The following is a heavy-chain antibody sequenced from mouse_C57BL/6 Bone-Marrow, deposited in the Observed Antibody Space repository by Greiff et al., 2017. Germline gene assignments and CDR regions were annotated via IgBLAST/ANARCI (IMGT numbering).Heavy chain of an antibody. CDR1: GYTFTDYA. D-gene: IGHD2-1*01. V-gene: IGHV1-67*01. CDR3: ARGGLYGNYAGFAY. J-gene: IGHJ3*01. Sequence: VQLQQSGPELVRPGVSVKISCKGSGYTFTDYAMYWVQQSHAKSLEWIGVISTYYGDASYHQKFKDKATMTVDKSSSTAYMELARLPSEDSAVYYCARGGLYGNYAGFAYWGQGTLVTVSA. CDR2: ISTYYGDA.